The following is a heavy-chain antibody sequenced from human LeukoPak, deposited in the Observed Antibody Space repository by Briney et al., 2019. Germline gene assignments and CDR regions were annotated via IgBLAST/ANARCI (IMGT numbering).Heavy chain of an antibody. CDR1: GFTVSSNY. V-gene: IGHV3-53*01. CDR2: IYSGGST. CDR3: ARDPIIAARPGDY. Sequence: PGGSLRLSCAASGFTVSSNYMSWVRQAPGKGLEWVSVIYSGGSTYYADSVKGRFTISRDNSKNTLYLQMSSLRAEGTAVYYCARDPIIAARPGDYWGQGTLVTVSS. D-gene: IGHD6-6*01. J-gene: IGHJ4*02.